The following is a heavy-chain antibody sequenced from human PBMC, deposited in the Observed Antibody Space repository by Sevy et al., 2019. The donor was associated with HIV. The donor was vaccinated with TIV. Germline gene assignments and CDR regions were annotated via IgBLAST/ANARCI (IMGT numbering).Heavy chain of an antibody. CDR3: ARVSGWHLRYGMDV. V-gene: IGHV1-8*02. Sequence: ASVKVSCKASGFNFASYDIYWVRQATGQGLEWMGWMNTNTGNTGFAQKFQGRVTMTRNTSITTAYMELSHLRSEDTAVYYCARVSGWHLRYGMDVWGQGTTVTVSS. D-gene: IGHD6-19*01. J-gene: IGHJ6*02. CDR2: MNTNTGNT. CDR1: GFNFASYD.